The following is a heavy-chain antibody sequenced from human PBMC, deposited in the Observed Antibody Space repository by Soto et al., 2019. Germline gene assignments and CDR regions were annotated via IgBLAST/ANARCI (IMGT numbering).Heavy chain of an antibody. CDR3: ARWTGYFYGLDY. V-gene: IGHV4-30-2*01. D-gene: IGHD5-18*01. J-gene: IGHJ4*02. Sequence: ASETLSLTCAVSGFSITSGGYSWSWIRQPPGKGLEWIGYTYHSGTTYYNPSLKSRVTILVDRSKNQYSLKLTSVTAADTAVYYCARWTGYFYGLDYWGRGTLVTVSS. CDR1: GFSITSGGYS. CDR2: TYHSGTT.